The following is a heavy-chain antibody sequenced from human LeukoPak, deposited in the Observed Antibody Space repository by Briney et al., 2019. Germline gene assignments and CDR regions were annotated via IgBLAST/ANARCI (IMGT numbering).Heavy chain of an antibody. J-gene: IGHJ4*02. Sequence: GGSLRLSCAASGFTFSNYAMNWVRQAPGKGLEWVSAINGNGDSTYYADSVKGRFTISRDNSKNTQYLQVNSLRAEDTAVYYCAKGPLTRFDYWGQGTLVTVSS. CDR1: GFTFSNYA. D-gene: IGHD4/OR15-4a*01. CDR3: AKGPLTRFDY. V-gene: IGHV3-23*01. CDR2: INGNGDST.